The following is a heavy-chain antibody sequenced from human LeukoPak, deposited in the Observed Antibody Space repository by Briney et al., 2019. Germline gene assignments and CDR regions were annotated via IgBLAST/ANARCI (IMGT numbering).Heavy chain of an antibody. D-gene: IGHD2-15*01. J-gene: IGHJ4*02. CDR2: IYSGGST. CDR1: GFTVSSNY. V-gene: IGHV3-66*01. CDR3: ARDPPCSGGSCFEYYFDY. Sequence: PGGSLRLSCAASGFTVSSNYMSWVRQAPGKGLEWVSVIYSGGSTYYADSVKGRFTISRDNPKNTLYLQMNSLRAEDTAVYYCARDPPCSGGSCFEYYFDYWGQGTLVTVSS.